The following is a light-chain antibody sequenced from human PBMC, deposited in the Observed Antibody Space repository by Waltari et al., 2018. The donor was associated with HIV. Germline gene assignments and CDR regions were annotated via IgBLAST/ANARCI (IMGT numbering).Light chain of an antibody. Sequence: QPVLTQPPSASGTPGQRVTISCSGSSSNIGINSVYWYQQVPGRTPKLLIYRNKQRPSGVPDRFSGSKSGTAASLAISGLQSEDEADYYCAAWDDTFRWVFGGGTKLTVL. V-gene: IGLV1-44*01. CDR3: AAWDDTFRWV. CDR1: SSNIGINS. CDR2: RNK. J-gene: IGLJ3*02.